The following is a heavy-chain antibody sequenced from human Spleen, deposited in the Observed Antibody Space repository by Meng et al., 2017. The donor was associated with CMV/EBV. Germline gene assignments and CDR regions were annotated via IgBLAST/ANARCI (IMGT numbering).Heavy chain of an antibody. V-gene: IGHV3-53*01. D-gene: IGHD1-20*01. CDR2: IRYDGSA. J-gene: IGHJ4*02. CDR3: ARACRQFNNCYLDS. CDR1: GFSVTNAY. Sequence: GGSLRLSCEASGFSVTNAYMTWVRQAPGKGLEWVSFIRYDGSAMYAASVQGRFAISRDNSKNTVYLQMNNLRPEDTALYYCARACRQFNNCYLDSWGQGTQVTVSS.